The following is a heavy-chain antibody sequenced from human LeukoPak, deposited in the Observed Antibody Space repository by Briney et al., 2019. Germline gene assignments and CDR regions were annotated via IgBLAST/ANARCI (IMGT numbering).Heavy chain of an antibody. J-gene: IGHJ3*01. CDR2: TASSGNI. D-gene: IGHD2-15*01. CDR1: GFSVSTYA. V-gene: IGHV3-23*01. Sequence: QPGGSLRLSCSASGFSVSTYAMGWVRQTPVRGLEWVASTASSGNIMYAESPKGRFTISRDSSTNTVFLQINSLRAEDTAVYHCAKYLQPSGAPYALDFWGQGTKVTVSS. CDR3: AKYLQPSGAPYALDF.